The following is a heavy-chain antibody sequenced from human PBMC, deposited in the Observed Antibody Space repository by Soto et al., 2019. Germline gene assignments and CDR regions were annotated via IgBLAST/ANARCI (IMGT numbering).Heavy chain of an antibody. Sequence: PGGSLRLSCVASGFTFSSYWMTWLRLAPGTGLEWVATIRQDGNEKHHVETVKGRFAISRDNVENSLYLQMISLRPDYTAVYYCVRGCGRAVCPYYLDVWGKGTTVTVSS. V-gene: IGHV3-7*01. CDR2: IRQDGNEK. D-gene: IGHD2-15*01. J-gene: IGHJ6*03. CDR3: VRGCGRAVCPYYLDV. CDR1: GFTFSSYW.